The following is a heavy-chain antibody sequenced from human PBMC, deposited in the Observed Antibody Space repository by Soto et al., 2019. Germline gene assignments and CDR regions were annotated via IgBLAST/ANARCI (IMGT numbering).Heavy chain of an antibody. D-gene: IGHD3-22*01. V-gene: IGHV4-30-4*08. CDR1: GGSISSSSYY. CDR2: IYYSGST. J-gene: IGHJ4*02. Sequence: PSETLSLTCTVSGGSISSSSYYWGWIRQPPGKGLEWIGYIYYSGSTYYNPSLKSRVTISVDTSKNQFSLKLSSVTAADTAVYYCARDYYDSSGYYMFDYRGQGTLVTAPQ. CDR3: ARDYYDSSGYYMFDY.